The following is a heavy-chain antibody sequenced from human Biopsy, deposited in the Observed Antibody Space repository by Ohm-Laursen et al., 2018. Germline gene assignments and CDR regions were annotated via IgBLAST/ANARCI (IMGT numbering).Heavy chain of an antibody. CDR2: IGGSGVST. D-gene: IGHD3-10*01. CDR3: AKAPCTQFGTGACHDPFDK. J-gene: IGHJ3*02. V-gene: IGHV3-23*01. Sequence: SLRLSCAASGFTFRRYAMCWVRQAPGKGLEWVSGIGGSGVSTYYADSVRGRFTISRDNAETTLYLQMNSLRADDTAVYYSAKAPCTQFGTGACHDPFDKWGQGTTVTVSS. CDR1: GFTFRRYA.